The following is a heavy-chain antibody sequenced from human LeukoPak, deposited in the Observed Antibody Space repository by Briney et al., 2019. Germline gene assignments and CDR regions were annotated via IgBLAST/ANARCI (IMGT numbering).Heavy chain of an antibody. CDR2: IYSGGST. Sequence: GGSLRLSCAASGFTVSRNYMSWVRQAPGKGLEWVTGIYSGGSTYYADSVKGRFTISRDNSKNTLYLQMNSLRAEDTAVYYCARLGAARPSDWFDPWGQGTLVTVSS. V-gene: IGHV3-53*01. CDR1: GFTVSRNY. CDR3: ARLGAARPSDWFDP. D-gene: IGHD6-6*01. J-gene: IGHJ5*02.